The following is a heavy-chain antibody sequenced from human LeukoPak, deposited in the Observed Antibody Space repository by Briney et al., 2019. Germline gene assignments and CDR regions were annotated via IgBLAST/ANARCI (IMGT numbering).Heavy chain of an antibody. CDR2: ISYDGSNK. CDR3: AREKSCFDY. CDR1: GFTFSSYA. Sequence: PGRSLRLSCAASGFTFSSYAMHWVRQAPGKGLERVAVISYDGSNKYYADSVKGRFTISRDNSKNTLYLQINSLRAEDTAVYYCAREKSCFDYWGQGTLVTVSS. V-gene: IGHV3-30-3*01. J-gene: IGHJ4*02.